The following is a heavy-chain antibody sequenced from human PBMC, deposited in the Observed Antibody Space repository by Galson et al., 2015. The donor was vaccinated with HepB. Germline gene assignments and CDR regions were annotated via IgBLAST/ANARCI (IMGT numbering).Heavy chain of an antibody. CDR1: GYSFTSYW. Sequence: QSGAEVKKPGESLKISCKGSGYSFTSYWIGWVRQMPGKGLEWMGIIYPGDSDTRYSPSFQGQVTISADKSISTAYLQWSSLKASDIAMYYCARHMFFQQLDQFDAFDIWGQGTMVTVSS. J-gene: IGHJ3*02. D-gene: IGHD6-13*01. CDR2: IYPGDSDT. CDR3: ARHMFFQQLDQFDAFDI. V-gene: IGHV5-51*01.